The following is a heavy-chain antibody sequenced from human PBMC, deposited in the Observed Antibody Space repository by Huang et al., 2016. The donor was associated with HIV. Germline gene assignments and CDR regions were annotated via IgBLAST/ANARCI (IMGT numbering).Heavy chain of an antibody. CDR3: ARASWYEPRSWYFGL. CDR2: INDNGYT. V-gene: IGHV4-34*01. J-gene: IGHJ2*01. CDR1: GGSVSGHY. Sequence: QVQLQQWGAGLLKPSETLSLTCAVYGGSVSGHYWSWIRQPPGKGLAWIAEINDNGYTNYNPSLKSRVTISVHTSRNQCSLKLNSVTAADAAVYYCARASWYEPRSWYFGLWGRGTLVTVSS. D-gene: IGHD6-13*01.